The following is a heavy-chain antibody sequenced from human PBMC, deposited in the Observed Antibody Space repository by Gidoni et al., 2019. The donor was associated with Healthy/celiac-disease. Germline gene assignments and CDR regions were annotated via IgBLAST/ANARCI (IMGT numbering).Heavy chain of an antibody. CDR2: IYYSGST. D-gene: IGHD2-2*01. Sequence: QVQLQESGPGRVKPSETLSLTCTVSGGSISSYYWSWIRQPPGKGLEWIGYIYYSGSTNYNPSLKSRVTISVDTSKNQFSLKLSSVPAADAAVYYCARGASCSSTSCYGYFDYWGQGTLVTVSS. CDR1: GGSISSYY. V-gene: IGHV4-59*01. CDR3: ARGASCSSTSCYGYFDY. J-gene: IGHJ4*02.